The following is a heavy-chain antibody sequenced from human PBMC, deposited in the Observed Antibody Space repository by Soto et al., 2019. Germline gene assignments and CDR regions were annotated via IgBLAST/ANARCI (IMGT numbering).Heavy chain of an antibody. V-gene: IGHV3-23*01. J-gene: IGHJ4*02. CDR3: AKDLELEVSTAEYLDH. CDR1: GFTFSSYA. D-gene: IGHD1-1*01. CDR2: ISGYGGST. Sequence: EVQLLESGGGLVQPGGSLRLSCAASGFTFSSYAMSWVRQAPGKGLEWVSSISGYGGSTYYADSVKGRFTISRDNSKNTLYLQMNSLRAEDTAVYYCAKDLELEVSTAEYLDHWGQGYLVTVSS.